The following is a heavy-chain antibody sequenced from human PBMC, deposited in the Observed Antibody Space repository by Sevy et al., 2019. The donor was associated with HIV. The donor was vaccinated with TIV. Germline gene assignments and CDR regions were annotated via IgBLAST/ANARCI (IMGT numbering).Heavy chain of an antibody. CDR2: ISYDGSNK. CDR1: GFTFSSYA. V-gene: IGHV3-30-3*01. J-gene: IGHJ4*02. D-gene: IGHD5-18*01. CDR3: ASPGAMVNY. Sequence: GGSLRLSCAASGFTFSSYAMHWVRQAPGKGLEWVAVISYDGSNKYYADSVKGRFTISRDNSKNTLYLQMNSLRAEDMAVYYCASPGAMVNYWGQGTLVTVSS.